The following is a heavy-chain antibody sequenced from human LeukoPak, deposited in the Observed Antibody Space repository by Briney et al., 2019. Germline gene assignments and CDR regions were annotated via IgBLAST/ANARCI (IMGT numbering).Heavy chain of an antibody. CDR3: AKRGVVIRVILVGFHKEAYYFDS. V-gene: IGHV3-23*01. D-gene: IGHD3-22*01. CDR2: ISGSGGST. J-gene: IGHJ4*02. Sequence: GGPLRLSCAVSGITLSNYGMSWVRQAPGKVLEWVAGISGSGGSTNYAHSVKGRFSLSRDSPRNTLFLQMNRLRAEDTAVYFCAKRGVVIRVILVGFHKEAYYFDSWGQGALVTVSS. CDR1: GITLSNYG.